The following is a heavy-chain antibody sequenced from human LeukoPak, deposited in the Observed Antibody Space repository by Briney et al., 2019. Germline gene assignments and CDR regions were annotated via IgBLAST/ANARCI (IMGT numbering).Heavy chain of an antibody. V-gene: IGHV3-74*01. CDR1: GFTFSRYW. CDR2: INSDGSRT. J-gene: IGHJ4*02. D-gene: IGHD6-13*01. CDR3: VRGAYSSSWLNFDY. Sequence: PGGSLRLSCEASGFTFSRYWMHWVRQAPGKGLVWVSRINSDGSRTTYADSVKGRFTISRDNAKNTLYLQMNSLRAEDTAVYYCVRGAYSSSWLNFDYWGQGTLVTVSS.